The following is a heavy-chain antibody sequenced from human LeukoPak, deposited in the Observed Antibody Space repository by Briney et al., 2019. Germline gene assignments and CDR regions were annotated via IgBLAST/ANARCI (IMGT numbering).Heavy chain of an antibody. V-gene: IGHV5-51*01. CDR1: GYSFTSYW. CDR2: IYPGDSDT. CDR3: ARLESGYSGYDGTYFDY. Sequence: NAGESLQISCQGSGYSFTSYWIGWVRQLPGKGLEWMGIIYPGDSDTRYSPSFQGQVTISADKSISTAYLQWSSLKASDTAMYYCARLESGYSGYDGTYFDYWGQGTLVTVSS. D-gene: IGHD5-12*01. J-gene: IGHJ4*02.